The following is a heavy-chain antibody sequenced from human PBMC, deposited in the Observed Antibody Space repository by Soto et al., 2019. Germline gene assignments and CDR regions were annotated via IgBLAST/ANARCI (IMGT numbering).Heavy chain of an antibody. CDR2: IYYSGST. CDR3: AIVGCSMTSCYNYYYSGMDV. V-gene: IGHV4-30-4*01. J-gene: IGHJ6*02. D-gene: IGHD2-2*02. CDR1: GGSISSGDYY. Sequence: SETLSLTCTVSGGSISSGDYYWNWIRQPPGKGLEWIGYIYYSGSTYYNPSLKSRVTISVDTSKNQFSLKLSSVTAADTAVYYCAIVGCSMTSCYNYYYSGMDVWGQGTTVTVSS.